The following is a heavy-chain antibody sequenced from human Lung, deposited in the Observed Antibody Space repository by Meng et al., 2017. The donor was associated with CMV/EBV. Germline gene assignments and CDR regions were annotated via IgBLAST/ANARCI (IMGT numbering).Heavy chain of an antibody. Sequence: GSLRLXCTVSGGSISSSSYYWGWIRQPPGKGLEWIGSIYYSGSTYYNPSLKSRVTISVDTSKNQFSLKLSSVTAADTAVYYCAKKNYDSSGDDAFDIWGQGXMVTVSS. CDR1: GGSISSSSYY. D-gene: IGHD3-22*01. CDR2: IYYSGST. J-gene: IGHJ3*02. V-gene: IGHV4-39*07. CDR3: AKKNYDSSGDDAFDI.